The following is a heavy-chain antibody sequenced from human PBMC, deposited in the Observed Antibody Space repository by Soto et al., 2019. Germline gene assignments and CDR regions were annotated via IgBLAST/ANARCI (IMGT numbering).Heavy chain of an antibody. CDR3: ARESGSSGWYSLYYYYYGMGV. V-gene: IGHV1-18*01. J-gene: IGHJ6*02. Sequence: ASLKFSCESSGYTVTSYGISWVRQAPGQGLDWMGWISAYNGNTNYAQKLQGRVTMTTDTSTSTAYMELRSLRSDDTAVYYCARESGSSGWYSLYYYYYGMGVWGQGTTVTVSS. CDR1: GYTVTSYG. D-gene: IGHD6-19*01. CDR2: ISAYNGNT.